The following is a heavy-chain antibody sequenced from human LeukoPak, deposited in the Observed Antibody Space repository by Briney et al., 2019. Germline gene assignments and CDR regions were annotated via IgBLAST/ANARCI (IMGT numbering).Heavy chain of an antibody. CDR2: IYHSGST. V-gene: IGHV4-30-2*01. J-gene: IGHJ3*02. CDR1: GGSISSGGYY. Sequence: PSETLSLTCTVSGGSISSGGYYWSWIRQPPGKGLEWIGYIYHSGSTYYNPSLKSRVTISVDRSKNQFSLKLSSVTAADTAVYYCARDYGGNYLGPEGAFDIWGQGTMVTVSS. CDR3: ARDYGGNYLGPEGAFDI. D-gene: IGHD4-23*01.